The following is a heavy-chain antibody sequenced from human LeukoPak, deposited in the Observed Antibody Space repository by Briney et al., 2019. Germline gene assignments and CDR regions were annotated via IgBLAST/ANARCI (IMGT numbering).Heavy chain of an antibody. Sequence: GGSLRLSCAASGFTFSSYSMNWVRQAPGKGLEWVSSISSSSSYIYYADSVKGRFTTSRDNAKNSLYLQMDSLRAEDTAVYYCARGSGWYYYYYGMDVWGQGTTVTVSS. CDR3: ARGSGWYYYYYGMDV. D-gene: IGHD6-19*01. V-gene: IGHV3-21*01. CDR2: ISSSSSYI. J-gene: IGHJ6*02. CDR1: GFTFSSYS.